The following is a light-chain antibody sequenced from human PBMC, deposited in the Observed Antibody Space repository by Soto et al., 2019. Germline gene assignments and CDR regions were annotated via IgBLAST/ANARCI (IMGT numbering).Light chain of an antibody. CDR1: QSVSSK. CDR2: GPS. Sequence: EIVMTQSPATLSVSPGERATLSCRASQSVSSKLACYQQKPGQAPRLLIYGPSTRATGIPARFSGSGSGTEFTLTISSLQSEDFAVYYCKQYNNWPPLTFGGGTKVEIK. V-gene: IGKV3-15*01. J-gene: IGKJ4*01. CDR3: KQYNNWPPLT.